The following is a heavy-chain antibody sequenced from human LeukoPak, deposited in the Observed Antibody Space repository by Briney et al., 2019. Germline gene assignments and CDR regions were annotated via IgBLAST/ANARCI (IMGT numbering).Heavy chain of an antibody. V-gene: IGHV4-39*07. CDR2: IYYSGST. CDR3: ASGGDRYSSTPFDP. J-gene: IGHJ5*02. D-gene: IGHD6-13*01. Sequence: SETLSLTCTVSGGSISSSSYYWGWIRQPPGKGLEWIGSIYYSGSTYCNPSLKSRVTISVDTSKNQFSLKLSSVTAADTAVYYCASGGDRYSSTPFDPWGQGTLVTVSS. CDR1: GGSISSSSYY.